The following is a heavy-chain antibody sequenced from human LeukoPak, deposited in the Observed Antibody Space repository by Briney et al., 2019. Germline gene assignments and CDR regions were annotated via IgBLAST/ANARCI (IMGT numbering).Heavy chain of an antibody. V-gene: IGHV1-18*01. CDR3: ARGGAFSGSYRGVLESYFDY. CDR1: GYTFTSYG. J-gene: IGHJ4*02. CDR2: ISAYNGNT. Sequence: GASVKVSCKASGYTFTSYGISWVRQAPGQGLEWMGWISAYNGNTNYAQKLQGRVTMTTDTSTSTAYMELRSLRSDDTAVYYCARGGAFSGSYRGVLESYFDYWGQGTLVTVSS. D-gene: IGHD1-26*01.